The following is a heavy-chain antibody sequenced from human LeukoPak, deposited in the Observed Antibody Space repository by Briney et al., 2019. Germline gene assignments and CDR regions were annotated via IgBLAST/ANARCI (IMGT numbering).Heavy chain of an antibody. D-gene: IGHD3-22*01. CDR3: ARHPTYYYDSSGYHPLDI. CDR2: IYPGDSDT. CDR1: GYRFTSYW. Sequence: GESLEISCKGSGYRFTSYWIGWVRQMPGKGLEWMGIIYPGDSDTRYSPSFQGQVTISADKSISTAYLQWSSLKASDTAMYYCARHPTYYYDSSGYHPLDIWDQGTMVTVSS. J-gene: IGHJ3*02. V-gene: IGHV5-51*01.